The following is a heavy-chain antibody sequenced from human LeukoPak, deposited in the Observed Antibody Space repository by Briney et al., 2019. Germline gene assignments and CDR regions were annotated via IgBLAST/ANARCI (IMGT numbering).Heavy chain of an antibody. CDR3: ARGGSHDAFDI. CDR2: INPRGGST. V-gene: IGHV1-46*01. J-gene: IGHJ3*02. CDR1: GYTFTSYY. Sequence: ASVXVSCKASGYTFTSYYMHWVRQAPGQGLEWMGIINPRGGSTSYAQKFQGRVTMTRDTSTSTVYMELSSLRSEDTAVYYCARGGSHDAFDIWGQGTMVTVSS. D-gene: IGHD6-13*01.